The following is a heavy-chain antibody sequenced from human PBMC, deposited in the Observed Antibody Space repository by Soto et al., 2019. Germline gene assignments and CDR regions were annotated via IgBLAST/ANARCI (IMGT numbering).Heavy chain of an antibody. CDR2: MNPNSGNT. CDR1: GYTFTSYD. Sequence: QVQLVQSGAEVKKPGASVKVSCKASGYTFTSYDINWVRQATGQGLEWMGWMNPNSGNTGYAQKFPGRVTMTRNTSISTAYMELSSLRSEDTAVYYCASTRGELFEDYYYGMDVWGQGTTVTVSS. D-gene: IGHD1-7*01. V-gene: IGHV1-8*01. CDR3: ASTRGELFEDYYYGMDV. J-gene: IGHJ6*02.